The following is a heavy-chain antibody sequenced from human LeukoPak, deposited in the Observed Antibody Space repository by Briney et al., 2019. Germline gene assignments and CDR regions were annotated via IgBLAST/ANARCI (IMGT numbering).Heavy chain of an antibody. D-gene: IGHD3-16*01. CDR2: ISYDGSNK. CDR3: AKNLSNSSITFYYYGMDV. Sequence: PGGSLRLSCAASGFTFSSYGMHWVRQAPGKGLEWVAVISYDGSNKYYADSVKGRFTISRDNSKNTLSLQMNSLRAEDTAVYYCAKNLSNSSITFYYYGMDVWGQGTTVTASS. V-gene: IGHV3-30*18. J-gene: IGHJ6*02. CDR1: GFTFSSYG.